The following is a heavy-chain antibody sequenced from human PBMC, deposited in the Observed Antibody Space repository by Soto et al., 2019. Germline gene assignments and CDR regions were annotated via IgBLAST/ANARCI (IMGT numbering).Heavy chain of an antibody. CDR2: ISADSGYI. CDR3: ARDLVTAAAGTELSDY. V-gene: IGHV3-21*06. CDR1: GFTFISYS. D-gene: IGHD6-13*01. J-gene: IGHJ4*02. Sequence: EVQLVESGGGLVKPGGSLRLSCAASGFTFISYSMSWVRQAPGKGLEWVSSISADSGYIYYADSLRGRFTISRDNAKNSLFLRMNSLRAEDTAVYYCARDLVTAAAGTELSDYWGQGTLVTVSS.